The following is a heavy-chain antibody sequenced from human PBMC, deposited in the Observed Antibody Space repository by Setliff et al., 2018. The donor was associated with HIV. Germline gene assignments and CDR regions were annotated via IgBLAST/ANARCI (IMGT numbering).Heavy chain of an antibody. CDR2: IIPKSDTR. CDR3: AREHGEYCSGGTCYHHYYFDY. D-gene: IGHD2-15*01. J-gene: IGHJ4*02. V-gene: IGHV1-69*06. Sequence: GASVKVSCKASGDTFNIYGLNWVRQAPGQGLEWMGKIIPKSDTRDYAQKLRGRVTITADKPSNTVYMELTSLTSEDTAVYYCAREHGEYCSGGTCYHHYYFDYWGAGTLVTVSS. CDR1: GDTFNIYG.